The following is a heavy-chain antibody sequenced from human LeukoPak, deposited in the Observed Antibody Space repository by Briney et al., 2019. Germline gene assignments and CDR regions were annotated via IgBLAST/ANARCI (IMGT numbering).Heavy chain of an antibody. CDR1: GYSFTDYY. Sequence: ASVKVSCKASGYSFTDYYIHWVRQAPGQRLEWMGRVNPNSGGTDYAQKFQDRVTMTRDASISTAYIELSSLRSDDAAIYYCTKGREWNFNSLDFWGQGTLVTVSS. CDR2: VNPNSGGT. CDR3: TKGREWNFNSLDF. D-gene: IGHD1-7*01. V-gene: IGHV1-2*06. J-gene: IGHJ4*02.